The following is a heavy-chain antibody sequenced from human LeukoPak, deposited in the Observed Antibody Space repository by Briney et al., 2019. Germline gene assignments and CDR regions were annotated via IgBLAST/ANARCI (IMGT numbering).Heavy chain of an antibody. CDR2: ISGSGGST. J-gene: IGHJ6*04. Sequence: GGSLRLSCAASGFIFSSYAMSWVRQAPGKGLEWVSGISGSGGSTYYADSVKGRFTISRDKSKNSLFLQMNSLRAEDTAVYYCAELGITMIGGVWGKGTTVTISS. D-gene: IGHD3-10*02. V-gene: IGHV3-23*01. CDR1: GFIFSSYA. CDR3: AELGITMIGGV.